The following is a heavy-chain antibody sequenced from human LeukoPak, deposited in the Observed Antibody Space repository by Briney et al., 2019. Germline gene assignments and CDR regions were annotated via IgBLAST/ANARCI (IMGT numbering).Heavy chain of an antibody. V-gene: IGHV3-30-3*01. CDR2: ISYDGSNK. D-gene: IGHD5-18*01. CDR3: ARPKATAMVTCYFDY. J-gene: IGHJ4*02. CDR1: GFTFSSYA. Sequence: GGSLRLSCAASGFTFSSYAMHWVRQAPGKGLEWVAVISYDGSNKYYADSVKGRFTISRDNSKNTLYLQMNSLRAEDTAVYYCARPKATAMVTCYFDYWGQGTLVTVSS.